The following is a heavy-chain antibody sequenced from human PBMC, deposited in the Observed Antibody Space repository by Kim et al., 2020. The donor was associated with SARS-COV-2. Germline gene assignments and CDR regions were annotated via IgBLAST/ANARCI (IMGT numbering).Heavy chain of an antibody. J-gene: IGHJ4*02. D-gene: IGHD6-13*01. CDR1: GGSISSYY. CDR3: ARVSSTGAAAGVTDY. Sequence: SETLSLTCSVSGGSISSYYWSWIRQPPGKGLEWIGYIYYTGSPNYNPSLKSRVTISVDTSKNQFSLRLSSVTAADTAVYYCARVSSTGAAAGVTDYWGQGTLVTVSS. V-gene: IGHV4-59*12. CDR2: IYYTGSP.